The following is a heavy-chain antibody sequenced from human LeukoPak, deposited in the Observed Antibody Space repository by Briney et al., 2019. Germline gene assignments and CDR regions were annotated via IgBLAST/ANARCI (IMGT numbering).Heavy chain of an antibody. CDR3: ARADSSSWYSSRYFFDY. D-gene: IGHD6-13*01. CDR1: GYTFTVYY. CDR2: INPNSGGT. J-gene: IGHJ4*02. Sequence: GASVTVSFQASGYTFTVYYMHWVRRAPGQGLAWMGWINPNSGGTNYPQKFQGRVTMTRDTSISTAYMELSRLRSDDTAVYYCARADSSSWYSSRYFFDYWGQGTLVTVSS. V-gene: IGHV1-2*02.